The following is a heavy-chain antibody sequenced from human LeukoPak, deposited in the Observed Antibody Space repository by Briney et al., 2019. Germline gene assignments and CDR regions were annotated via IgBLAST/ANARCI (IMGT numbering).Heavy chain of an antibody. CDR3: ARIIFAGLRAFDK. CDR1: GYTFTSHD. D-gene: IGHD3-10*01. V-gene: IGHV1-8*01. CDR2: MNPNNGKA. J-gene: IGHJ3*02. Sequence: ASVKVSCKTSGYTFTSHDIHWVRQATGQDLEWLGWMNPNNGKAANAQKLQGRITMTRNTAIRTAYMELNSLTSEDTAIYYCARIIFAGLRAFDKWGQGTMVTVSS.